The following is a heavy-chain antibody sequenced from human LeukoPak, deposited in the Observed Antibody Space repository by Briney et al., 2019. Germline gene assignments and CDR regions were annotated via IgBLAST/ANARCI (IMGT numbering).Heavy chain of an antibody. J-gene: IGHJ4*02. CDR1: GYSFSGYY. D-gene: IGHD5-24*01. V-gene: IGHV1-2*02. Sequence: VASVKVSFKASGYSFSGYYMRWVRQAPGQGLEWMGWINPKSGDTNYAQKFQGRITMTRDTSISTAHMELSRLRSDDTAVYYCARWGLTAGPYGYNSQYWGQGTLVTVSS. CDR2: INPKSGDT. CDR3: ARWGLTAGPYGYNSQY.